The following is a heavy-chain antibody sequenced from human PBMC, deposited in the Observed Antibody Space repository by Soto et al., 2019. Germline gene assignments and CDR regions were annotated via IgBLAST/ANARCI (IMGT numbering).Heavy chain of an antibody. D-gene: IGHD3-22*01. CDR3: ARDGSITYYYDSSPPGLRVTGPFDI. J-gene: IGHJ3*02. V-gene: IGHV4-34*01. CDR1: GWSFSGYY. CDR2: INHSGST. Sequence: SETLSLTCTVYGWSFSGYYWSWIRQPPGKGLEWIGEINHSGSTNYNPSLKSRVTISVDTSKNQFSLKLSSVSAADTAVYYCARDGSITYYYDSSPPGLRVTGPFDIWGQGTMVTVS.